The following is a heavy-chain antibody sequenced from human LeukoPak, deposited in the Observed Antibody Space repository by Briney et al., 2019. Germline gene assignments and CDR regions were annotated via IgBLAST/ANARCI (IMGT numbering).Heavy chain of an antibody. CDR3: AKDHANTPVVTN. CDR2: ISGSGDTT. V-gene: IGHV3-23*01. J-gene: IGHJ4*02. Sequence: GGSLRLSCAASGFTFSSYAMSWVRQAPGKGLEWVSTISGSGDTTYYADSVKGRFTISRDNSKNTVDLQMNNLRVDDTAIYYCAKDHANTPVVTNWGQGILVSVSS. D-gene: IGHD2-21*02. CDR1: GFTFSSYA.